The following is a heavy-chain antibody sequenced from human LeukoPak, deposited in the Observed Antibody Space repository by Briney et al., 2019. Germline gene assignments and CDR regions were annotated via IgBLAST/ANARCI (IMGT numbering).Heavy chain of an antibody. J-gene: IGHJ5*02. CDR1: GFTFSSYA. D-gene: IGHD1-26*01. Sequence: GGSLRLSCAASGFTFSSYAMHWVRQAPGKGLEWVAVISYDGSNKYYADSVKGRFTISRDNSKNTLYLQMNSLRAEDTAVYYCARGSGSYRSNWFDPWGQGTLVTVSS. V-gene: IGHV3-30*01. CDR3: ARGSGSYRSNWFDP. CDR2: ISYDGSNK.